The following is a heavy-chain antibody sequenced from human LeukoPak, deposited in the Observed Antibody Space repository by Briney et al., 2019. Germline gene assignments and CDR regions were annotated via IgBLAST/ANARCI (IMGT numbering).Heavy chain of an antibody. V-gene: IGHV3-74*01. J-gene: IGHJ4*02. CDR2: ISPTGSTT. CDR1: GFSFSGHW. CDR3: ARGPNSNWSGLDF. Sequence: GGSLRLSCTASGFSFSGHWMHWARHLPGKGLVWVSRISPTGSTTSYADSVKGRFTVSRDNAKNTLYLQVNNLRAEDTAVYYCARGPNSNWSGLDFGGQGTLLTVS. D-gene: IGHD6-6*01.